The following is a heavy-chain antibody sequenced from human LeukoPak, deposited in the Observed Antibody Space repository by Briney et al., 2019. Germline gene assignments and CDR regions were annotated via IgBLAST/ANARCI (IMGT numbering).Heavy chain of an antibody. CDR1: GFTFTSSA. CDR2: IVVGSGNT. CDR3: AANASYDSSPFDY. D-gene: IGHD3-22*01. V-gene: IGHV1-58*02. J-gene: IGHJ4*02. Sequence: SVKVSCKASGFTFTSSAMQWVRQTRGQRLEWIGWIVVGSGNTNYAQKFQERVTITRDMSTSTAYTELSSLRSEDTAVYYCAANASYDSSPFDYWGQGALATVSS.